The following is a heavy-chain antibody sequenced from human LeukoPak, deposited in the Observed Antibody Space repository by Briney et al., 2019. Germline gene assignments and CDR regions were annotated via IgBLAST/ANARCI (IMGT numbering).Heavy chain of an antibody. V-gene: IGHV3-20*04. CDR2: INWNGGST. Sequence: RSGGSLRLSCAASGFTFDDYGMSWVRQAPGKGLEWVSGINWNGGSTGYADSVKGRFTISRDNAKNSLYLQMNSLRAEDTALYYCARGYYYDSGGYYYVVPFDYWGQGTLVTVSS. CDR3: ARGYYYDSGGYYYVVPFDY. CDR1: GFTFDDYG. J-gene: IGHJ4*02. D-gene: IGHD3-22*01.